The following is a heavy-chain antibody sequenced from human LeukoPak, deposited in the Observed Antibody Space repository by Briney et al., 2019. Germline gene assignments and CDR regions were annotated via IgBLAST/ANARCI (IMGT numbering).Heavy chain of an antibody. V-gene: IGHV1-2*02. Sequence: ASVKVSCKASGYTFTSYYMHWVRQAPGQGLEWMGWINPNSGGTNYAQKFQGRVTMTRDTSISTAYMELSRLRSDDTAVYYCARDFFPSAQYSSSSDEASGIWFDPWGQGTLVTVSS. CDR1: GYTFTSYY. J-gene: IGHJ5*02. D-gene: IGHD6-6*01. CDR3: ARDFFPSAQYSSSSDEASGIWFDP. CDR2: INPNSGGT.